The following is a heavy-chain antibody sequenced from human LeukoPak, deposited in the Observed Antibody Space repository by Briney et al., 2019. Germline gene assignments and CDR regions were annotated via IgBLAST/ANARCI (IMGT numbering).Heavy chain of an antibody. CDR2: IWYDGSNK. CDR3: ARDMGTTRLDL. D-gene: IGHD1-1*01. J-gene: IGHJ5*02. CDR1: RLTFSSFG. Sequence: GGSLRLFCAAARLTFSSFGMHCVRQAPGKGLEWVAVIWYDGSNKYYADSVKSRFTISRDNSKNTLYLQVSNLRADDTAVYYCARDMGTTRLDLWGQGTLVTVSS. V-gene: IGHV3-33*01.